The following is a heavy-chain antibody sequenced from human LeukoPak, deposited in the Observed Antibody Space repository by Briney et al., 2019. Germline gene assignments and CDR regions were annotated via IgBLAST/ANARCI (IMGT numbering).Heavy chain of an antibody. V-gene: IGHV1-18*01. CDR3: ARSPAYYDFWSGYYQVEDLDY. CDR1: GYTFTSYG. Sequence: ASVKVSCKASGYTFTSYGISWVRQAPGQGLEWMGWISAYNGNTNHAQKLQGRVTMTTDTSTSTAYMELRSLRSDDTAVYYCARSPAYYDFWSGYYQVEDLDYWGQGTLVTVSS. J-gene: IGHJ4*02. D-gene: IGHD3-3*01. CDR2: ISAYNGNT.